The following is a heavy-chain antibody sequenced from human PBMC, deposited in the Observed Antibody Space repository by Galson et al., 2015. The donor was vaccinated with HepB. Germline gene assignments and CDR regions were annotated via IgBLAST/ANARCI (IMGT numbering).Heavy chain of an antibody. CDR1: GYSFTSYW. J-gene: IGHJ3*02. CDR2: IYPGDSDT. D-gene: IGHD1-26*01. V-gene: IGHV5-51*01. CDR3: ARHGWELPPHDAFDI. Sequence: QSGAEVKKPGESLKISRKGSGYSFTSYWIGWVRQMPGKGLEWMGIIYPGDSDTRYSPSFQGQVTISADKSISTAYLQWSSLKASDTAMYYCARHGWELPPHDAFDIWGQGTMVTVSS.